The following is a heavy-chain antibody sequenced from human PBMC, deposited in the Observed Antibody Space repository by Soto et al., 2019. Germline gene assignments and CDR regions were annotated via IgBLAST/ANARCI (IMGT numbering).Heavy chain of an antibody. J-gene: IGHJ6*02. V-gene: IGHV5-51*01. Sequence: GASLKISCEASRYSFTSYWLGWVRQMPGKGLERMGIIHPGDFDTKYSPSSHGQVTISGDKSISTAYLQWRIRKASYTAMYYFARTPVQDVAASLEYYYLSGMDVWGQCTTGTV. CDR1: RYSFTSYW. D-gene: IGHD2-15*01. CDR2: IHPGDFDT. CDR3: ARTPVQDVAASLEYYYLSGMDV.